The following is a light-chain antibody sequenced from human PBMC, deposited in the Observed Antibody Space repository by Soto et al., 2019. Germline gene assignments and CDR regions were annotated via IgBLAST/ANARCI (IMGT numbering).Light chain of an antibody. V-gene: IGLV2-11*01. J-gene: IGLJ1*01. CDR1: SSDVGVYNY. Sequence: QSVLAQPRSVSGSPGQSVTISCTGTSSDVGVYNYVSWYQQYPGKAPKIMIYDVSKRPSGVPDRFSGPKSDNTASLTISGLQAEDEADYYCCSYAGSYTFVFGTGTKVTVL. CDR3: CSYAGSYTFV. CDR2: DVS.